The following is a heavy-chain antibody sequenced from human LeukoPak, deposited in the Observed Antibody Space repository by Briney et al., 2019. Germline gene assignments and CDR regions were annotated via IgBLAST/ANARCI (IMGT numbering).Heavy chain of an antibody. V-gene: IGHV3-7*01. CDR1: GFTFSSCW. CDR3: ATGLFHFDY. CDR2: IEEDGSEK. Sequence: PGGSLRLSCATSGFTFSSCWMSWVRQAPGKGLEWVANIEEDGSEKYYVDSVKGRFTISRDNAKNSLYLQMNSLRAEDTAVYYCATGLFHFDYWGQGTLVTVSS. J-gene: IGHJ4*02. D-gene: IGHD2-21*01.